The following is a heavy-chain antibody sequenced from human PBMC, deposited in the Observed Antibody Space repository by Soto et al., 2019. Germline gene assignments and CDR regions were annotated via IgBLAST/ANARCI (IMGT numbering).Heavy chain of an antibody. V-gene: IGHV3-23*01. D-gene: IGHD2-21*02. Sequence: PGGSLRLCCAASGFTFSSYAMSWVRQAPGKGLEWVSAISGSGGSTYYADSVKGRFTISRDNSKNTLYLQMNSLRAEDTAVYYCAKILTVVTARFDYWGQGTLVTVSS. CDR3: AKILTVVTARFDY. CDR2: ISGSGGST. CDR1: GFTFSSYA. J-gene: IGHJ4*02.